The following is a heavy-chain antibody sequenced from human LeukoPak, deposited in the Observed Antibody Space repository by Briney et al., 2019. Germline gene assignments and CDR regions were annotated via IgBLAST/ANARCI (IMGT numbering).Heavy chain of an antibody. CDR2: FYRGDTT. V-gene: IGHV3-53*01. D-gene: IGHD2-21*01. CDR1: GFRVSSSY. Sequence: PGGSLRLSCAASGFRVSSSYMYWVRQAPGKGLEWVSFFYRGDTTYYAESVRGRFTISRDNSKNTLYLPMNSLIPEDTAVYYCAREVISIPSYFDSWGQGTLVTVSS. CDR3: AREVISIPSYFDS. J-gene: IGHJ4*02.